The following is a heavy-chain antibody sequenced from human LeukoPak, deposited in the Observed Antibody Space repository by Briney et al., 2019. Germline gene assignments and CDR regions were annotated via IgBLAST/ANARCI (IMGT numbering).Heavy chain of an antibody. D-gene: IGHD4-17*01. CDR1: GYNFMNYG. CDR2: ISGYTGNA. V-gene: IGHV1-18*01. Sequence: ASVKVPCKASGYNFMNYGISWVRQAPGQGLEWMGWISGYTGNADYAPKLQGRITMTTDTSTTTAYMELRSLTSDDTAMYYCARVGATYGDPLEFDYWGQGTLVTVSS. CDR3: ARVGATYGDPLEFDY. J-gene: IGHJ4*02.